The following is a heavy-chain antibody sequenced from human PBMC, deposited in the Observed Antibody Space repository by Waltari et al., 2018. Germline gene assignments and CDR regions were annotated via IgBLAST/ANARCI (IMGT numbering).Heavy chain of an antibody. Sequence: QVQLQESGTVLVKPSQTLSTTCTVSGDPISSGTYFWSWIRQPAGQGLEWIGRIHSSGISNYNPSLSRRVTMSVDTSKNQFSLSLTSVTAADTAIYYCAREEGSYGHWGLGTLVTVSS. CDR2: IHSSGIS. V-gene: IGHV4-61*02. CDR1: GDPISSGTYF. D-gene: IGHD3-16*01. CDR3: AREEGSYGH. J-gene: IGHJ4*02.